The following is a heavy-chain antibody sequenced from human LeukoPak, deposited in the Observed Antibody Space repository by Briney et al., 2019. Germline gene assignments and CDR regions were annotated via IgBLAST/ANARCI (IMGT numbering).Heavy chain of an antibody. CDR3: ARTGGSSGYYYTDVYYFDY. CDR2: IYYSGST. J-gene: IGHJ4*02. V-gene: IGHV4-59*01. D-gene: IGHD3-22*01. CDR1: GGSISSYY. Sequence: SETLSLTCTASGGSISSYYWSWIRQPPGKGLEWIGYIYYSGSTNYNPSLKSRVTISVDTSKNQFSLKLSSVTAADTAVYYCARTGGSSGYYYTDVYYFDYWGQGTLVTVSS.